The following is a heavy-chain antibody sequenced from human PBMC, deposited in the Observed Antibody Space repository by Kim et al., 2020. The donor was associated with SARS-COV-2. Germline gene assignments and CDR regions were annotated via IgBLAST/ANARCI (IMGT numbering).Heavy chain of an antibody. CDR1: DFAFDTHW. J-gene: IGHJ6*02. D-gene: IGHD6-19*01. Sequence: GGSLRLSCEASDFAFDTHWMSWVRQAPGKGLEWVAIIKQDAYEKYYVDSVRGRFTVSRDNAKNLVFLQMNSLRAEDTAVYYCARGGAVDPHYYYHHGMDVWGQGTTVTVSS. CDR2: IKQDAYEK. CDR3: ARGGAVDPHYYYHHGMDV. V-gene: IGHV3-7*03.